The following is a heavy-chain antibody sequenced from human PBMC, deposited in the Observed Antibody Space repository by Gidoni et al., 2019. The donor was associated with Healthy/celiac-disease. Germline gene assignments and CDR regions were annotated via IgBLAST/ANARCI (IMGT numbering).Heavy chain of an antibody. CDR1: GFTFSSYS. CDR2: ISSSSSYI. D-gene: IGHD2-21*02. CDR3: ARMGMSTQELYGGNSGYYYYYMDV. J-gene: IGHJ6*03. Sequence: EVQLVESGGGLVKPGGSLRLSCAASGFTFSSYSMTWVRQAPGKGMEWVSSISSSSSYIYYADSVKGRFTISRDNAKNSLYLQMNSLRAEDTAVYYCARMGMSTQELYGGNSGYYYYYMDVWGKGTTVTVSS. V-gene: IGHV3-21*01.